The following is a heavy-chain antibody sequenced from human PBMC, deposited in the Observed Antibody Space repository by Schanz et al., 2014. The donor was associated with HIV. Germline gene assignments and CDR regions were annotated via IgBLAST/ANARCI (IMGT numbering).Heavy chain of an antibody. CDR2: ISWNSGSI. J-gene: IGHJ6*02. CDR1: GFTFDDYA. Sequence: EVQLVESGGGLVQPGRSLRLSCAASGFTFDDYAMHWVRQAPGKGLEWVSCISWNSGSIGYADSVKGRFTISRDNAKNSLYLQMHSLRAEDTALYYCAKDLNPYNVHTTLVTPPVGYGMDVWGQGTTVTVSS. V-gene: IGHV3-9*01. D-gene: IGHD5-18*01. CDR3: AKDLNPYNVHTTLVTPPVGYGMDV.